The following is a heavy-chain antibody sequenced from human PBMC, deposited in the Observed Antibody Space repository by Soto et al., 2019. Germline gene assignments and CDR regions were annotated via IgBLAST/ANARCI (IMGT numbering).Heavy chain of an antibody. CDR3: ARIQLGYDAFDI. J-gene: IGHJ3*02. D-gene: IGHD6-6*01. CDR2: INPNSGGT. V-gene: IGHV1-2*04. CDR1: GYTFTGYY. Sequence: ASVKVSCKASGYTFTGYYMHWVRQAPGQGLEWMGWINPNSGGTNYAQKFKGWVTMTRDTSISTAYMEMSRLRSDDTAVYYCARIQLGYDAFDIWGQGTMVTVSS.